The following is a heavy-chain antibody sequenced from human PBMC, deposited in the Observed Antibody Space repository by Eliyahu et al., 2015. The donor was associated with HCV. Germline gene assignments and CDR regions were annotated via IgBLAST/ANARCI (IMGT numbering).Heavy chain of an antibody. J-gene: IGHJ3*02. CDR1: GFTFTTYA. CDR3: AKTYYIVHGGRAFDI. Sequence: EVQLLESGGGLAQPGGSLRLSCAASGFTFTTYAMSWARQAPGKGLEWVSPISGSGGNTYLPDPLKGRFTISRDNSKNTLYLQMSSLRAEDTAVYYCAKTYYIVHGGRAFDIWGQGTMVTVSS. D-gene: IGHD2-8*01. CDR2: ISGSGGNT. V-gene: IGHV3-23*01.